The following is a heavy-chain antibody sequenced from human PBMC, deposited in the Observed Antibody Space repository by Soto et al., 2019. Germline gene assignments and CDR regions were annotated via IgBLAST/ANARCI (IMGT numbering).Heavy chain of an antibody. D-gene: IGHD3-16*01. CDR3: ARLRRFYSYYGMDV. J-gene: IGHJ6*02. V-gene: IGHV1-2*04. CDR1: GYTFTGYY. CDR2: INPNSGGT. Sequence: ASVKVSCKASGYTFTGYYMHWVRQAPGQGLEWMGWINPNSGGTNYAQKFQGWVTMTRDTSISTAYMELSRLRSDDTAVYYCARLRRFYSYYGMDVWAKGPRSPSP.